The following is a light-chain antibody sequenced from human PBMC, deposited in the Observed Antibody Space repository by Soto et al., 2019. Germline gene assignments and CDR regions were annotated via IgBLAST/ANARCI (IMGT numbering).Light chain of an antibody. Sequence: DIQMTQSPSTLSPSVGATDTATCRASQSGSGWLAWYQQKPGEAPKLLIYDASALPRGVPSRFSGSGSGTKFTLTIASLQPDDFATYYCQQYETFSGTFGPGTKVDIK. CDR1: QSGSGW. V-gene: IGKV1-5*01. J-gene: IGKJ1*01. CDR3: QQYETFSGT. CDR2: DAS.